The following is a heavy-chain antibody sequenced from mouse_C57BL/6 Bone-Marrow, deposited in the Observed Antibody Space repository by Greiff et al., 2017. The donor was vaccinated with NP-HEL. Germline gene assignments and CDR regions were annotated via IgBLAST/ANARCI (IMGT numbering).Heavy chain of an antibody. CDR2: IDPSDSYT. CDR1: GYTFTSYW. CDR3: ASAQLYAY. J-gene: IGHJ3*01. Sequence: QVQLQQPGAELVRPGSSVKLSCKASGYTFTSYWMHWVKQRPGQGLEWIGVIDPSDSYTNYNQKFKGKATLTVDTSSSTAYMQLRSLTSEDSAVYYCASAQLYAYWGQGTLVTVSA. D-gene: IGHD3-1*01. V-gene: IGHV1-59*01.